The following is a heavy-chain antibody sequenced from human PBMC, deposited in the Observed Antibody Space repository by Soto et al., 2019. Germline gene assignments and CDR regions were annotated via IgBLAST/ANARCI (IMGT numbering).Heavy chain of an antibody. CDR3: ARVSSGWYYFEY. J-gene: IGHJ4*02. Sequence: PSQTLSLTCTVSGASVSSGSDYWSWIRQPPCKELERIGYMYTSGITHCNPTLKSRVIISGDTSKIECSLRRSCGTAADTAVEDCARVSSGWYYFEYWGQGTLVTVSA. CDR2: MYTSGIT. CDR1: GASVSSGSDY. V-gene: IGHV4-61*01. D-gene: IGHD6-19*01.